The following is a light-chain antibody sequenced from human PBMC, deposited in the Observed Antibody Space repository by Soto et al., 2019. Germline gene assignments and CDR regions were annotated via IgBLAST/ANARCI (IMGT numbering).Light chain of an antibody. CDR3: QQSYSIVWT. CDR1: QSIASY. Sequence: DIQMTQSPSSLSASVGDRVSITCRASQSIASYLSWYQQKPGKAPKLLIYSASTLQSGVPSRFRGSGSGTDFTLTISSLQPEDFATYYCQQSYSIVWTFGQGTKVDIK. CDR2: SAS. J-gene: IGKJ1*01. V-gene: IGKV1-39*01.